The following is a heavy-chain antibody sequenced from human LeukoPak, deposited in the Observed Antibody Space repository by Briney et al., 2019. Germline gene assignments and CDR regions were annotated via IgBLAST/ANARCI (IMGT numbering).Heavy chain of an antibody. J-gene: IGHJ4*02. CDR1: GFTFSRYG. Sequence: PGRSLRLSCAASGFTFSRYGMHWVRQAPGKGLEWVTVISYDRSNKYYADSVKGRFTISRDDSKNTLYLQVNSLRPDDTAVYCCAKDSGDYFSIQNYFDCWGQGTLVTVSS. CDR2: ISYDRSNK. V-gene: IGHV3-30*18. CDR3: AKDSGDYFSIQNYFDC. D-gene: IGHD3-22*01.